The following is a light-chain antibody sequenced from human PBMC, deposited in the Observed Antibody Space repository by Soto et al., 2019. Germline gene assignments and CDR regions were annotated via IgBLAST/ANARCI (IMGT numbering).Light chain of an antibody. J-gene: IGKJ5*01. CDR1: QGISSW. CDR2: AAS. CDR3: QQIYTFPLT. V-gene: IGKV1-12*01. Sequence: DIQMTQSPSSVSASVGDRVTITCRASQGISSWLAWYQQKPGRAPNLLIYAASSLQSGVPLRFSGSGSGTDFTLSISSLQPEDVATYYCQQIYTFPLTFGQGTRLEIK.